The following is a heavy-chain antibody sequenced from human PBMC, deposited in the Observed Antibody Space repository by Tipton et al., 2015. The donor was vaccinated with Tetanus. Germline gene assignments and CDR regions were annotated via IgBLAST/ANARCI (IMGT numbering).Heavy chain of an antibody. D-gene: IGHD5-24*01. Sequence: QLVQSGAEVKKPGSSVKVSCKASGGTFSSYAISWVRQAPGQGLEWMGGIIPIFGAANYAQKFQGRVTITADESTSTAYMELSSLRSEDTAVYYCARGRTRDGYNLDAFDIWGQGTMVTVSS. V-gene: IGHV1-69*01. CDR3: ARGRTRDGYNLDAFDI. CDR2: IIPIFGAA. J-gene: IGHJ3*02. CDR1: GGTFSSYA.